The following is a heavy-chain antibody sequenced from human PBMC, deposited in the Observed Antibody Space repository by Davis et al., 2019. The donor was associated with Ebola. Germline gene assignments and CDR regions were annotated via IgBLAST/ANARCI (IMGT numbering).Heavy chain of an antibody. J-gene: IGHJ4*02. CDR1: GFTFSSYG. D-gene: IGHD6-19*01. V-gene: IGHV3-23*01. CDR2: VSGAGGST. CDR3: AKVGYGWYYYFDS. Sequence: PGRSLRLSCAASGFTFSSYGMSWVRQAPGKGLEWVSAVSGAGGSTYYADSVKGRFTISRDNSKNTLSLQMDSLRAEDTAVYYCAKVGYGWYYYFDSWGPGTLVTVSS.